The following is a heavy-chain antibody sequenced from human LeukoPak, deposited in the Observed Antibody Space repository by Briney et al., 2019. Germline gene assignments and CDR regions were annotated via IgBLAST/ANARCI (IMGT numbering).Heavy chain of an antibody. Sequence: PSGTLSLTCAVSGGSISSNNWWSWVRQPPGKGLEWIGNIYHSGTTHYNPSLKSRVTISLDTSKNHFSLKLTSVTAADTAVYYCATISSTWENCFDPWGQGTLVTVSS. V-gene: IGHV4-4*02. CDR1: GGSISSNNW. CDR3: ATISSTWENCFDP. J-gene: IGHJ5*02. CDR2: IYHSGTT. D-gene: IGHD6-13*01.